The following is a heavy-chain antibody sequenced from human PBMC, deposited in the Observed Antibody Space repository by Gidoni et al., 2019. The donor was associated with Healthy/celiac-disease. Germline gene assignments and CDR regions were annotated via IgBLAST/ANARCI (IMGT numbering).Heavy chain of an antibody. J-gene: IGHJ3*02. Sequence: AASGFTFSSYWMSWVRQAPGKGLEWVANIKQDGSEKYYVDSVKGRFTISRDNAKNSLYLQMNSLRAEDTAVYYCAREITMIVRDAFDIWGQGTMVTVSS. CDR2: IKQDGSEK. V-gene: IGHV3-7*03. CDR3: AREITMIVRDAFDI. CDR1: GFTFSSYW. D-gene: IGHD3-22*01.